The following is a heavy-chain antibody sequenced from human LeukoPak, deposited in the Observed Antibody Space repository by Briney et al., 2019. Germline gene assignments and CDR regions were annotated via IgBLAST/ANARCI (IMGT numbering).Heavy chain of an antibody. CDR1: GGSFSGYY. Sequence: PSETLSLTCAVYGGSFSGYYWSWIRQPPGKGLEWIGYIYYSGSTNYNPSLKSRVTIPVDTSKNQFSLKLSSVTAADTAVYYCARAGSYRNYYFDYWGQGTLVTVSS. CDR3: ARAGSYRNYYFDY. V-gene: IGHV4-59*01. J-gene: IGHJ4*02. D-gene: IGHD1-26*01. CDR2: IYYSGST.